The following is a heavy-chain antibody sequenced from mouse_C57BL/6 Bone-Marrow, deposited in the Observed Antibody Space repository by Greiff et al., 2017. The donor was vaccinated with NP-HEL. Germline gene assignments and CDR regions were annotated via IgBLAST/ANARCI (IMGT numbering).Heavy chain of an antibody. Sequence: VQLQQSGPELVKPGASVKISCKASGYTFTDYYINWVKQRPGQGLEWIGWIFPGSGSTYYNEKFKGKATLTVDKSSSTAYMLLSSLTSEDSAVYFCAREGLGDGPPMDYWGQGTSVTVSS. CDR2: IFPGSGST. J-gene: IGHJ4*01. CDR1: GYTFTDYY. D-gene: IGHD2-3*01. V-gene: IGHV1-75*01. CDR3: AREGLGDGPPMDY.